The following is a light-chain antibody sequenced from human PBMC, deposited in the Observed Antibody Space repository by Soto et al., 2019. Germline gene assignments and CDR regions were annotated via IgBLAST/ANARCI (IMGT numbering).Light chain of an antibody. CDR3: AAWDDSLSGRV. CDR2: AVN. CDR1: SSDIASYNY. J-gene: IGLJ3*02. Sequence: QSALTQPPSASGSLGQSVTISCTGGSSDIASYNYVSWYQQHPGKVPRLIIYAVNKRPSGVPDRFSGSKSGNTASLTVSGLQADDEADYYCAAWDDSLSGRVFGGGTQLTVL. V-gene: IGLV2-8*01.